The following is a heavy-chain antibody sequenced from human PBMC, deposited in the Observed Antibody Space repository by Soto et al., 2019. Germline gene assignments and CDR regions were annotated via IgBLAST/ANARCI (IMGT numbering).Heavy chain of an antibody. V-gene: IGHV3-11*06. CDR1: GFTFSDYY. J-gene: IGHJ6*02. Sequence: GGSLRLSCAASGFTFSDYYMSWIRQAPGKGLEWVSYISSSSSYTNYADSVKGRFTISRDNAKNSLYLQMNSLRSEDTAVYFCSRDLYDYCYYLDYYYGMDVWGQGTTVTVSS. D-gene: IGHD4-17*01. CDR2: ISSSSSYT. CDR3: SRDLYDYCYYLDYYYGMDV.